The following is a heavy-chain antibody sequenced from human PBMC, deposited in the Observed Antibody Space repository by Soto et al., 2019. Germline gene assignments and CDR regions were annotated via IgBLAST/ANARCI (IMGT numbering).Heavy chain of an antibody. CDR2: ISYDGSSK. V-gene: IGHV3-30-3*01. J-gene: IGHJ4*02. CDR3: ARGSSVVITHFDY. CDR1: GFTLRSYA. D-gene: IGHD3-22*01. Sequence: QVQLVESGGGVVQPGRSLRLSCVASGFTLRSYAMHWVRQAPGEGLEWVAVISYDGSSKYYADSMKGRFTISRDNSKNTLYLQMNSLRAEYTAVYYCARGSSVVITHFDYWGQGNLVTVSS.